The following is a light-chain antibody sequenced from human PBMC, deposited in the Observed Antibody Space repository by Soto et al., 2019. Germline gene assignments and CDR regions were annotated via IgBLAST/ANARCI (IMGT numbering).Light chain of an antibody. CDR3: QQYNNWPRT. CDR1: QSVSSN. J-gene: IGKJ1*01. CDR2: GAS. V-gene: IGKV3-15*01. Sequence: EIVMTQSPATLSVSPGERATLSCRASQSVSSNLAWYQQKPGQAPRLLIYGASTRATGIPARFSGSGSGTEFTLTISILQSEDFAVYYCQQYNNWPRTFGQGTKVVIK.